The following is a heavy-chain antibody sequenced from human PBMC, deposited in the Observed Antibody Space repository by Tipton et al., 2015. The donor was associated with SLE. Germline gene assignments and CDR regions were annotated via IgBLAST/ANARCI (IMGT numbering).Heavy chain of an antibody. D-gene: IGHD2-15*01. CDR1: GFTFSSYE. V-gene: IGHV4-34*01. Sequence: LRLSCAASGFTFSSYEMNWVRQAPGKGLEWIGEINHSGSTNYNPSLKSRVTISVDTSKNQFSLKLSSVTAADTAVYYCARERGFLGVPHYFDYWGQGTLVTVSS. CDR3: ARERGFLGVPHYFDY. J-gene: IGHJ4*02. CDR2: INHSGST.